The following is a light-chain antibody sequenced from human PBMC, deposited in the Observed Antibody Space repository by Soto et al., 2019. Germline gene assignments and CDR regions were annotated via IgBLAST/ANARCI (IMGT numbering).Light chain of an antibody. CDR2: DVS. CDR1: GSDVAGYNY. J-gene: IGLJ2*01. V-gene: IGLV2-14*01. CDR3: SSYTSSSTLVV. Sequence: QSVLTQPASVSGSPGQSITISCTGTGSDVAGYNYVSWYQQHPGKAPKLMIYDVSNRPSGVSNRFSGSKSGNTASLTISGLQAEDEADYYCSSYTSSSTLVVFGGGTKVTVL.